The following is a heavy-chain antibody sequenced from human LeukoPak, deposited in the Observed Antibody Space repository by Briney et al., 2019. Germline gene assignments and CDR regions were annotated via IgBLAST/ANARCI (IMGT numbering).Heavy chain of an antibody. CDR3: ARDRGGSSWSNDAFDI. D-gene: IGHD6-13*01. Sequence: SETLSLTCTVSGGSISSYYWSWIRQPPGKGLEWTGYFYNSGSTNYNPSLKSRVTISVDTSKNQFSLKLTSVTAADTAVYYCARDRGGSSWSNDAFDIWGQGTTVTVSS. J-gene: IGHJ3*02. CDR1: GGSISSYY. V-gene: IGHV4-59*01. CDR2: FYNSGST.